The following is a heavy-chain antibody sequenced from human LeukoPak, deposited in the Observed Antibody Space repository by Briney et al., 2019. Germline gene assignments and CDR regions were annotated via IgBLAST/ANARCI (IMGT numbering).Heavy chain of an antibody. Sequence: ASVKVSCKASGYTFTSYDINWVRQATGQGLEWMGWMNPNSGNTGYAQKFQGRVTITRNTSISTAYMELSRLRSDDTAVYYCATQTHRITMIVVAFDYWGQGTLVTVSS. V-gene: IGHV1-8*03. CDR3: ATQTHRITMIVVAFDY. J-gene: IGHJ4*02. D-gene: IGHD3-22*01. CDR2: MNPNSGNT. CDR1: GYTFTSYD.